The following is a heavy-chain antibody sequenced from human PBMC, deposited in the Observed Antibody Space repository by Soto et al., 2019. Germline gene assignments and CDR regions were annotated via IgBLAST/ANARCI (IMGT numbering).Heavy chain of an antibody. CDR1: GGTFSSYA. D-gene: IGHD3-22*01. Sequence: QVQLVQSGAEVQKPGSSVKVSCKASGGTFSSYAISWVRQAPGQGLEWMGGIIPIFGTANYAQKFQGRVTITADESTSTAYMELSSLRSEDTAVHYCARSGHYYDRGAFDIWGQGTMVTVSS. CDR2: IIPIFGTA. J-gene: IGHJ3*02. CDR3: ARSGHYYDRGAFDI. V-gene: IGHV1-69*01.